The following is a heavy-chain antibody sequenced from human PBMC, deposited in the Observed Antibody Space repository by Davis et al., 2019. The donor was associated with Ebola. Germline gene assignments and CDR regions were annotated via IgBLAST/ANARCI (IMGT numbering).Heavy chain of an antibody. Sequence: AASVKVSCKASGYTFTSYGISWVRQAPGQGLEWMGWISAYNGNTNYAQKFQGRVTMTRNTSISTAYMELSSLRSEDTAVYYCARGKLWFGELLSTGGWFDPWGQGTLVTVSS. D-gene: IGHD3-10*01. CDR3: ARGKLWFGELLSTGGWFDP. J-gene: IGHJ5*02. CDR2: ISAYNGNT. V-gene: IGHV1-18*04. CDR1: GYTFTSYG.